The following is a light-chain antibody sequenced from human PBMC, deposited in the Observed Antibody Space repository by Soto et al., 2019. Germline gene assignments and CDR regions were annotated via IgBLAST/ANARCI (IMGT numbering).Light chain of an antibody. V-gene: IGLV1-40*01. CDR3: QSYDSSLSGYVV. J-gene: IGLJ2*01. CDR2: GNS. CDR1: SSNIGAGYD. Sequence: QSVLTQPPSVSGAXXXRVXXXXTGSSSNIGAGYDVHWYQQLPGTAPKLLIYGNSNRPSGVPDRFSGSKSGTSASLAITGLQAEDEADYYCQSYDSSLSGYVVFGGGTKLTVL.